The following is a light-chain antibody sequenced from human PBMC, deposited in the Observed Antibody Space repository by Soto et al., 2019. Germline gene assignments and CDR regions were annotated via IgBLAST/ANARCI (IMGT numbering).Light chain of an antibody. CDR2: ESS. Sequence: QSVLTQPASVSGSPGQSITISCTGTSSDVGQYDYVAWYQHYAGMAPTLIIFESSNRPSGVSHRFSASKSGNTASLTISALHSEDADDYYCTSDTSSSPRVFGGGTKLTVL. CDR3: TSDTSSSPRV. J-gene: IGLJ3*02. CDR1: SSDVGQYDY. V-gene: IGLV2-14*01.